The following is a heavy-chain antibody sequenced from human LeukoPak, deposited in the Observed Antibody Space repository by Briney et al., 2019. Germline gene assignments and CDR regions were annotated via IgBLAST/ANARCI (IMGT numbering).Heavy chain of an antibody. CDR1: GYSFTSYW. J-gene: IGHJ3*02. CDR2: IYPGDSDT. V-gene: IGHV5-51*01. Sequence: GESLKISCKGSGYSFTSYWIGWVRQRPGKGLEWMGIIYPGDSDTRYSPSFQGQVTISADKSITTAYLQWSSLKASDTAMYCCARGTRPMIAGRDAFDIWGQGTMVTVSS. D-gene: IGHD1-1*01. CDR3: ARGTRPMIAGRDAFDI.